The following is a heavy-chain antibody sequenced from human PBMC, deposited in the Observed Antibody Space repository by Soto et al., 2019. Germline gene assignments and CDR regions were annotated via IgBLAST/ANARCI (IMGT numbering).Heavy chain of an antibody. CDR3: ARSRTSSWSHFEY. D-gene: IGHD6-13*01. J-gene: IGHJ4*02. CDR1: GFTFRDYY. V-gene: IGHV3-11*05. CDR2: ISSSSSYT. Sequence: QVQLVESGGGLVKPGGSLRLSCAASGFTFRDYYMNWIRQAPGKGWEWVSFISSSSSYTNYADSVMGRFTISRDNANKFLFLQMNSLRAEDTAVYYCARSRTSSWSHFEYWGQGTLATVSS.